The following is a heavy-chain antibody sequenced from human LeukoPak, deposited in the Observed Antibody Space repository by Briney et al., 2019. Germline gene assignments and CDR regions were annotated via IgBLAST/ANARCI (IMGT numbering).Heavy chain of an antibody. CDR1: GFTVSSNS. CDR2: IYSDNT. D-gene: IGHD4/OR15-4a*01. Sequence: HPGGSLRLSCTVSGFTVSSNSMSWVRQAPGKGLEWVSFIYSDNTHYSDSMKGRFTISRDNSKNTLYLQMNSLRAEDTAVYYCARRAGAYSHPYDYWGQGTLVTVSS. V-gene: IGHV3-53*01. CDR3: ARRAGAYSHPYDY. J-gene: IGHJ4*02.